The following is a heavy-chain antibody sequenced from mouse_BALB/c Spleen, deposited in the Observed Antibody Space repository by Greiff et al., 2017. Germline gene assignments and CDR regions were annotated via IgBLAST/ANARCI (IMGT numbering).Heavy chain of an antibody. J-gene: IGHJ2*01. CDR3: SRVLYGNYPDY. CDR2: IDPANGNT. V-gene: IGHV14-3*02. D-gene: IGHD2-1*01. Sequence: VQLQQSGAELVKPGASVKLSCTASGFNIKDTYMHWVKQRPEQGLEWIGRIDPANGNTKYDPKFQGKATITADTSSNTAYLQLSSLTSEDTAVYYCSRVLYGNYPDYWGQGTTLTVSS. CDR1: GFNIKDTY.